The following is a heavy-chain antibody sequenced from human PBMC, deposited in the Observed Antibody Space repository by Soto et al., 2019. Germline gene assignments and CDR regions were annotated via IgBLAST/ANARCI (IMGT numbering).Heavy chain of an antibody. D-gene: IGHD6-13*01. CDR2: ISDSGSTM. V-gene: IGHV3-48*03. CDR1: GFTFSGYE. CDR3: ARDGTNISSWYFEL. Sequence: EVQLVESGGGLVQSGGSLRLSCAASGFTFSGYEMNWVRQAPGKGLEWVAYISDSGSTMFYPDSVKGRFTISRDNAKNSVYLQMNNLRGEDTAVYYCARDGTNISSWYFELWGRGTLVTVSS. J-gene: IGHJ2*01.